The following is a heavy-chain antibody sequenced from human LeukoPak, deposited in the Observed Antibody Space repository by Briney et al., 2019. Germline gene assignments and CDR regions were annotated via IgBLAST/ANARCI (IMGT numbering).Heavy chain of an antibody. D-gene: IGHD3-10*01. J-gene: IGHJ4*02. V-gene: IGHV4-31*03. CDR2: IYYSGST. CDR1: GGSISSGGYY. Sequence: SETLSLTCTVSGGSISSGGYYWSWIRQHPGKGLEWIGYIYYSGSTYYNPSLKSRVTISVDTSKNQFSLKLSSVTAADTAVYYCARGARTTDYYGSGPEDYWGQGTLVTVSS. CDR3: ARGARTTDYYGSGPEDY.